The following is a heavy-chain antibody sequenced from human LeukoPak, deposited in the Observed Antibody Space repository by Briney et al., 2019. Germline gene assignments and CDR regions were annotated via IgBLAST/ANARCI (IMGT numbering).Heavy chain of an antibody. J-gene: IGHJ3*02. D-gene: IGHD4-17*01. CDR3: AREPNYGDYAGGDAFVI. Sequence: ASVKVSCKASGYTFTSYYMHWVRQAPGQGLEWMGIINPSGGSTSYAQKFQGRVTMTRDTSTSTVYMELSSLRSEDTAVYYCAREPNYGDYAGGDAFVIWGQGTMVTVSS. V-gene: IGHV1-46*01. CDR2: INPSGGST. CDR1: GYTFTSYY.